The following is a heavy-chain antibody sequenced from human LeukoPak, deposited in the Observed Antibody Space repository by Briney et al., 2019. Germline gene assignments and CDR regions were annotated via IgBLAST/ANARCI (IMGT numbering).Heavy chain of an antibody. J-gene: IGHJ4*02. CDR3: ARRIAVAGTFDY. V-gene: IGHV4-34*01. D-gene: IGHD6-19*01. Sequence: GTLSLTCAVYGGSFSGYYWSWIRQPPGKGLEWTGEINHSGSTNYNPSLKSRVTISVDTSKNQFSLKLSSVTAADTAVYYCARRIAVAGTFDYWGQGTLVTVSS. CDR1: GGSFSGYY. CDR2: INHSGST.